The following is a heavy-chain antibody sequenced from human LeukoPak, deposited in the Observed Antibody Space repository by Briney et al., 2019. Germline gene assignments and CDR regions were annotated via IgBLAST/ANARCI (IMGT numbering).Heavy chain of an antibody. CDR1: GYTFTRYG. Sequence: ASVKVSCKASGYTFTRYGINWVRQAPGQGLEWMGWISGYNGNTNYAQKFQGRVTMTTDTSTNTAYMELSSLRSEDTAVYHCARAPRYDSGLRAFDYWGQGTLVTVSS. D-gene: IGHD1-1*01. V-gene: IGHV1-18*01. J-gene: IGHJ4*02. CDR2: ISGYNGNT. CDR3: ARAPRYDSGLRAFDY.